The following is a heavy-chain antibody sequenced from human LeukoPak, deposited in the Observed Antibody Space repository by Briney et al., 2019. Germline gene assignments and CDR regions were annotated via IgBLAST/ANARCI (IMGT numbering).Heavy chain of an antibody. D-gene: IGHD3-22*01. Sequence: SETLSLTRTVSGGSISSSSYYWGWIRQPPGKGLEWIGSIYYSGSTYYNPSLKSRVTISVDTSKNQFSLKLSSVTAADTAVYYCARFYDSSGYYYYFDYWGQGTLVTVSS. CDR3: ARFYDSSGYYYYFDY. CDR2: IYYSGST. V-gene: IGHV4-39*01. J-gene: IGHJ4*02. CDR1: GGSISSSSYY.